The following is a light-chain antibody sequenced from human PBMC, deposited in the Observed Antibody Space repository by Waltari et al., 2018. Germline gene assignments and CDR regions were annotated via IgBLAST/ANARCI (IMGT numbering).Light chain of an antibody. V-gene: IGLV2-14*01. CDR1: SSDVGGYNY. CDR3: SSYTSSNTYV. Sequence: QSALTQPASVSGSPGQSITISCTGTSSDVGGYNYVSWYQQHPAKAPKLMIFEVSNRPSGVSNRFSGSKSGNTASLTISGLQAEDEADYYCSSYTSSNTYVFGTGTKVTVL. CDR2: EVS. J-gene: IGLJ1*01.